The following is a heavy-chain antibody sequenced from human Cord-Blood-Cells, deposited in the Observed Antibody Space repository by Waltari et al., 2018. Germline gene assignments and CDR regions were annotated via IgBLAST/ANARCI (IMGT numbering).Heavy chain of an antibody. CDR2: INPNSGGT. D-gene: IGHD3-10*01. V-gene: IGHV1-2*02. J-gene: IGHJ4*02. CDR3: ASSSAGEVRYGY. CDR1: GYTFTGYY. Sequence: QVQLVQSGAEVKKPGASVKVSCKASGYTFTGYYMHWVRQAPGQGLEWMGGINPNSGGTNYAQKCQGRVTMTRDTSISTAYMELSRLRSDDTAVYYCASSSAGEVRYGYWGQGTLVTVSS.